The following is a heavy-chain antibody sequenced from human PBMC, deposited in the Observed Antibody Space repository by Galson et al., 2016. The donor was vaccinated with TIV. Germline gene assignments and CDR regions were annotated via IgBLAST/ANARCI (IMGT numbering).Heavy chain of an antibody. V-gene: IGHV1-69*02. CDR2: IIPMINIA. D-gene: IGHD3-3*01. Sequence: SVKVSCKASGDSFSSHTISWLRQAPGQGLEWMGRIIPMINIAKYAQKFQGRVTITADKSTSTAYMELSSLRSDDTAVYYCARRGNITIFGVPYPDYYYYMDVWGKGTTVTVSS. CDR1: GDSFSSHT. CDR3: ARRGNITIFGVPYPDYYYYMDV. J-gene: IGHJ6*03.